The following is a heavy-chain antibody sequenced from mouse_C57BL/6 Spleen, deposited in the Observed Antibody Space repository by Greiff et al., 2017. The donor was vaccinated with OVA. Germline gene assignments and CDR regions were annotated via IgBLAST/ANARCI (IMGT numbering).Heavy chain of an antibody. Sequence: QVQLKQPGAELVKPGASVKLSCKASGYTFTSYWMQWVKQRPGQGLEWIGEIDPSDSYTNYNQKFKGKATLTVDTSSSTAYMQLSSLTSEDSAVYYCARGTLDYWGQGTTLTVSS. CDR2: IDPSDSYT. V-gene: IGHV1-50*01. CDR1: GYTFTSYW. CDR3: ARGTLDY. J-gene: IGHJ2*01. D-gene: IGHD3-3*01.